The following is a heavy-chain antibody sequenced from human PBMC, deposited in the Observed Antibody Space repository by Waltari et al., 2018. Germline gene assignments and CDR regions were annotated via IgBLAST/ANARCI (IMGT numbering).Heavy chain of an antibody. Sequence: QVQLVVSGGGAVQPGRSLRLSCAASGFTFSSYAMHWVRQAPGKGWEWVEVITDDGSNRYYAECVKSRFTISRDNSKNTLYLQMNSLRAEDTAVYYCAKAENFDYWGQGTLVTVSS. V-gene: IGHV3-30*04. CDR3: AKAENFDY. D-gene: IGHD6-19*01. CDR1: GFTFSSYA. J-gene: IGHJ4*02. CDR2: ITDDGSNR.